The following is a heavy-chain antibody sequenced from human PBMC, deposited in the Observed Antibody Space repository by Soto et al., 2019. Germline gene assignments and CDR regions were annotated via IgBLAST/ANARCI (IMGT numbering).Heavy chain of an antibody. D-gene: IGHD6-6*01. CDR2: ITNSGGSS. V-gene: IGHV3-23*01. CDR3: AKDRLRDGASRQGFDY. Sequence: PGGSLRLSCAASGFTFSSHAMAWVRQAPGKGLEWVSAITNSGGSSYVADSVKGRFTISRDNSKNTVDLQMNSLRAEDTGVYYCAKDRLRDGASRQGFDYWGQGTLVTVSS. CDR1: GFTFSSHA. J-gene: IGHJ4*02.